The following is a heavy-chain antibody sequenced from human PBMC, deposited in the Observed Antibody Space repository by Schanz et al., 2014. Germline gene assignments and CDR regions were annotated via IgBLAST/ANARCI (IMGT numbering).Heavy chain of an antibody. D-gene: IGHD3-10*01. CDR3: AKGSRSGSKVMDV. CDR1: TSIFNHAW. J-gene: IGHJ6*03. CDR2: IPWNGAAI. Sequence: EVQLVQSGGGLVQPGGSLRLSCAASTSIFNHAWMNWVRQAPGKGLEWVSNIPWNGAAIGYAGSVRGRFTISRDSAKNSLYLQMNSLRPEDTALYYCAKGSRSGSKVMDVWGKGTTVTVSS. V-gene: IGHV3-9*01.